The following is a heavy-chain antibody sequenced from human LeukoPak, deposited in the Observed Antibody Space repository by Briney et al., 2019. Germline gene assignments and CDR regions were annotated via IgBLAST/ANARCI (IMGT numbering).Heavy chain of an antibody. Sequence: GGSLRLSCAASGFTFSSYAMSWVRQAPGKGLEWVSAISGSGGSTYYADSVKGRFTISRDNSKNTLYLQMNSLRAEDTAVYYCATLITMIVVVSPYYFDYWGQGTLVTVSS. CDR3: ATLITMIVVVSPYYFDY. V-gene: IGHV3-23*01. J-gene: IGHJ4*02. CDR2: ISGSGGST. D-gene: IGHD3-22*01. CDR1: GFTFSSYA.